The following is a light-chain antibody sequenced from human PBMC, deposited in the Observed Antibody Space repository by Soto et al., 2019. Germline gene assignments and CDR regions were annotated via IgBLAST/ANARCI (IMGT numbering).Light chain of an antibody. Sequence: DIVMTQSPLSLPVTPGEPASISCRSSQSLLHSNGYNYLDWYLQKPGQSPQLLIYLGSNRASGVPDRFSGSGSGTDFTLKISRVEAEDVGVYYCMQALQAPLTFGQVTKVDIK. CDR2: LGS. CDR3: MQALQAPLT. J-gene: IGKJ1*01. V-gene: IGKV2-28*01. CDR1: QSLLHSNGYNY.